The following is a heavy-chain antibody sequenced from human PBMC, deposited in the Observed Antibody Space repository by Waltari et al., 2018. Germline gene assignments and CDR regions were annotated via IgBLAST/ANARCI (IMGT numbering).Heavy chain of an antibody. CDR3: ARDHRGYPYGGV. V-gene: IGHV1-18*04. J-gene: IGHJ6*02. CDR2: ISGVKGNK. D-gene: IGHD5-18*01. Sequence: QVQPVQSGAAVKKHGASVKVSCKTSGYTFTIYGISWVRQAPGQGLEGMGWISGVKGNKKYPQNVQGIVTMTIDTSTSTAYMELRSLRSDDTAVYYCARDHRGYPYGGVWGQGTTVIVSS. CDR1: GYTFTIYG.